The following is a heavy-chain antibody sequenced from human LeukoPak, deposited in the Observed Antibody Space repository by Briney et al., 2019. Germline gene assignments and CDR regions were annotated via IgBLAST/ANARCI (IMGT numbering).Heavy chain of an antibody. D-gene: IGHD4-17*01. CDR3: AKYEVWDYYGDYNFDY. CDR2: ISASGGTT. Sequence: GGSLRLSCEVSGFSFSTYGMGWVRQVPGKGLEWFAYISASGGTTHYGDSVKGRFPISRDNSENTLYLQMDSLRVEDTAEYYCAKYEVWDYYGDYNFDYWGQGTLVTVSS. J-gene: IGHJ4*02. CDR1: GFSFSTYG. V-gene: IGHV3-23*01.